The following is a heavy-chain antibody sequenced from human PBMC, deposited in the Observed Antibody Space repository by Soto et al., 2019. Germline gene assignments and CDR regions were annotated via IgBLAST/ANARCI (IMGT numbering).Heavy chain of an antibody. V-gene: IGHV4-30-4*01. Sequence: PSETLSLTCSVYGGSIRSGDYYWSWIWQPPGKGQERIGYIYDTGSAYYNTSLENRVTMSVDTSKNQFKKKLTSENTADMAVYYCARVPFPYYYDSSGPFDYWGQGTLVTVS. J-gene: IGHJ4*02. D-gene: IGHD3-22*01. CDR3: ARVPFPYYYDSSGPFDY. CDR1: GGSIRSGDYY. CDR2: IYDTGSA.